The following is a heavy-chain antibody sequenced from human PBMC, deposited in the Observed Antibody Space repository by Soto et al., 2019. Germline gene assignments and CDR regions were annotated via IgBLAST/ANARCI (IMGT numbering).Heavy chain of an antibody. Sequence: SLRLSCATPGFTFNTYPMTWVRQAPGKGLEWVSSISSTAGRTSSYADSVKGRFAISRDFSDNTVYLQMNNLRVDDTAVYFCAKGVLSFHYGMEVRGQGTTVTVSS. CDR2: ISSTAGRTS. V-gene: IGHV3-23*01. D-gene: IGHD3-10*01. CDR1: GFTFNTYP. CDR3: AKGVLSFHYGMEV. J-gene: IGHJ6*02.